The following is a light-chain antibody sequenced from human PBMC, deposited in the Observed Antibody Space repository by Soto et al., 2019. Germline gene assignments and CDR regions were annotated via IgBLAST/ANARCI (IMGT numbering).Light chain of an antibody. Sequence: EIQMTQSPSSVSASVGDRVTITCRACQDISRWLVWYQQKPGKAPKLFLTASSLQSGVPSRFSGSGSGTDFTLTISSLQPEDFATYYCQQAHSVPWTFGQGTKVEIK. CDR3: QQAHSVPWT. J-gene: IGKJ1*01. CDR2: TAS. CDR1: QDISRW. V-gene: IGKV1D-12*01.